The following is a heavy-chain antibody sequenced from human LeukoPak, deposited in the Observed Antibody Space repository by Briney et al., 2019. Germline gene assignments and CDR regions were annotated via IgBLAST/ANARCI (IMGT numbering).Heavy chain of an antibody. J-gene: IGHJ4*02. Sequence: PGGSLRLSCVASGFTFSNYAMSWVRQEPGKGPEWVSDISDDTFSTYYADSLRGRFTISRDNAKNSQYLQMNSLRVEDTAVYYCVASSWAYYFDYWGQGTLVTVSS. CDR3: VASSWAYYFDY. CDR2: ISDDTFST. V-gene: IGHV3-23*01. CDR1: GFTFSNYA. D-gene: IGHD6-13*01.